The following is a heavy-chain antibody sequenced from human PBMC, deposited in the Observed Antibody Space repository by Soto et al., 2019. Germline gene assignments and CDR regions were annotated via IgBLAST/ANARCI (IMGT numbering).Heavy chain of an antibody. V-gene: IGHV1-69*13. CDR2: IIPIFGTA. J-gene: IGHJ4*02. CDR3: AESRGYYDSSGYYRY. D-gene: IGHD3-22*01. Sequence: SVKVSCKASGGTFSSYAISWVRQAPGQGLEWMGGIIPIFGTANYAQKFQGRVTITADESTSTAYMELSSLRSEDTAVYYCAESRGYYDSSGYYRYWGQGTLVTVSS. CDR1: GGTFSSYA.